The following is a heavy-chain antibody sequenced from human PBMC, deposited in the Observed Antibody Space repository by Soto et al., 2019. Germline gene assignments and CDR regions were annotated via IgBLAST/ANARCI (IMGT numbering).Heavy chain of an antibody. CDR3: ARQHKGANDAFDI. CDR2: IYPGDSDT. Sequence: PGESLQISCKGSGYSFTSYWIGWVRQMPGKGLEWIGIIYPGDSDTRYSPSFQGQVTISADKSISTAYLQWSSLKASDTAMYYCARQHKGANDAFDIWGEGTMVTVS. V-gene: IGHV5-51*01. J-gene: IGHJ3*02. CDR1: GYSFTSYW. D-gene: IGHD1-26*01.